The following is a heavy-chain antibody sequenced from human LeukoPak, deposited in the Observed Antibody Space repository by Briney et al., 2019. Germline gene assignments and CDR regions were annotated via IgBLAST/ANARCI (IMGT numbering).Heavy chain of an antibody. Sequence: GGSLRLSCAASGFTLSSYAMSWVRQGPGKGLEWVSAISVSGNTYHVDSVKGRFTISRDNAKNSLYLQMNSLRAEDTAVYYCARDVLGYCSGGSCYYYMDVWGKGTTVTVSS. J-gene: IGHJ6*03. V-gene: IGHV3-23*01. CDR1: GFTLSSYA. CDR3: ARDVLGYCSGGSCYYYMDV. CDR2: ISVSGNT. D-gene: IGHD2-15*01.